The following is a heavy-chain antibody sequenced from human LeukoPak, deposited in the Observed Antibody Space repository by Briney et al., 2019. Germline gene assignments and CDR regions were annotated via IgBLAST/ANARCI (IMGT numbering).Heavy chain of an antibody. CDR1: GGTFSSYT. J-gene: IGHJ6*02. CDR3: AREASENYYYGMDV. V-gene: IGHV1-69*02. CDR2: IIPILGIA. Sequence: SVKVSCKASGGTFSSYTISWVRQAPGQGLEWMGRIIPILGIANYAQKFRGRVTITADKSTSTAYMELSSLRSEDTAVYYCAREASENYYYGMDVWGQGTTVTVSS. D-gene: IGHD1-14*01.